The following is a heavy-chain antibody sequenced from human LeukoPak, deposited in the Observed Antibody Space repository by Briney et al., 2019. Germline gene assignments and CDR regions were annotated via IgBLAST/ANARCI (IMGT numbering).Heavy chain of an antibody. J-gene: IGHJ5*02. V-gene: IGHV4-59*12. CDR2: IYYSGST. D-gene: IGHD3-10*01. CDR3: ARPQNYYYGSGSYYPGWFDP. Sequence: SETLSLTCTVSGGSISSYYWSWIRQPPGKGLEWIGYIYYSGSTNYNPSLKSRVTISVDTSKNQFSLKLSSVTAADTAVYYCARPQNYYYGSGSYYPGWFDPWGQGTLVTVSS. CDR1: GGSISSYY.